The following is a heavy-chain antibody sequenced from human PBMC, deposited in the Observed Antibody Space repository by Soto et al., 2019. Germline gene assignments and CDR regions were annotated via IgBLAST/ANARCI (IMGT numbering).Heavy chain of an antibody. CDR3: APAIATRPSASFFYFYGMDV. V-gene: IGHV4-59*01. D-gene: IGHD6-6*01. CDR2: VYYSGST. Sequence: PSETLSLTCTVSGGSINSYYWTWIRQPPGKGLEWIGYVYYSGSTNYNPSLKSRVTISIHTSKNQFSLKLSSVTAADTAVYYCAPAIATRPSASFFYFYGMDVSGQGTTVTVSS. J-gene: IGHJ6*02. CDR1: GGSINSYY.